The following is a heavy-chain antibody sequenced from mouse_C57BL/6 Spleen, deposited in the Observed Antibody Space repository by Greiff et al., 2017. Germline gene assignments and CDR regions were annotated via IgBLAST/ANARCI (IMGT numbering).Heavy chain of an antibody. Sequence: QVQLQQPGAELVKPGASVTMSCKASGYTFTSYWIPWVKQRPGQGLEWIGDIYPGSGSTNYNETFKSKATLTVDTSSSTAYMQLSSLTSEDSAVDYCAGTTVVATDYYARDYWGQGTSVTVSS. J-gene: IGHJ4*01. CDR2: IYPGSGST. D-gene: IGHD1-1*01. CDR3: AGTTVVATDYYARDY. CDR1: GYTFTSYW. V-gene: IGHV1-55*01.